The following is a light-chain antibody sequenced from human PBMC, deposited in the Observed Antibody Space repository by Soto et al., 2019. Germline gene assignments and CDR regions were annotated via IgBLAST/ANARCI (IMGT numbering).Light chain of an antibody. CDR3: QHYGGSPLYT. Sequence: EIVLTQSPGTLSLSPGEGATLSCRASQSVRSNYLAWYQQKPGQAPRLLIYGASSRATGIPDRFSGSGSGTDFTLTISRLEPEEFAVYYCQHYGGSPLYTFGQGTKLEIK. V-gene: IGKV3-20*01. CDR1: QSVRSNY. J-gene: IGKJ2*01. CDR2: GAS.